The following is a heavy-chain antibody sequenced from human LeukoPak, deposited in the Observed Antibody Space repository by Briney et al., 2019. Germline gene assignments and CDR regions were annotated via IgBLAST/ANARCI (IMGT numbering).Heavy chain of an antibody. D-gene: IGHD2-15*01. CDR1: IFTFSTYA. J-gene: IGHJ4*02. CDR2: ISDSGGNT. Sequence: PGGSLRLSCAASIFTFSTYAMTWVRQAPGKGLEWVSSISDSGGNTYYADSAKGRFTISRDNSKNTLYLQMNSLRAEDTAVYYCAKSPLGYCSGGSCHLYFDYWGQGALVTVSS. CDR3: AKSPLGYCSGGSCHLYFDY. V-gene: IGHV3-23*01.